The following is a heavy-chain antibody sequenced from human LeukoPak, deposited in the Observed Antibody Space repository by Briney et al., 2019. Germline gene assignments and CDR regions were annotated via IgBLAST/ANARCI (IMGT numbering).Heavy chain of an antibody. CDR1: GDSINSASYY. D-gene: IGHD3-10*01. V-gene: IGHV4-61*02. CDR3: VRDGLQVLGSNWFDT. Sequence: SETLSLTCSVSGDSINSASYYWSWIRQTAGKGLEWIGRVHSTGRTNYNPSLKSRVTISVDMSKNQFSLQLTSVTAADAAVYYCVRDGLQVLGSNWFDTWGLGTLVTISS. J-gene: IGHJ5*02. CDR2: VHSTGRT.